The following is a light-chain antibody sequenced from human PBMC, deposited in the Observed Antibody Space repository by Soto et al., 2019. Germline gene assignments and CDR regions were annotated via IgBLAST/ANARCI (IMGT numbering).Light chain of an antibody. J-gene: IGLJ2*01. CDR3: CSYAGSSTSVI. CDR2: EGS. Sequence: QSVLTQPASVSGSPGQSITISCTGTSSDVGRYNLVSWYQQHPGKAPKLMIYEGSKRPSGVSNRFSGSKSGNTASLTISGLQADDEADYYCCSYAGSSTSVIFGGGTKLTVL. V-gene: IGLV2-23*01. CDR1: SSDVGRYNL.